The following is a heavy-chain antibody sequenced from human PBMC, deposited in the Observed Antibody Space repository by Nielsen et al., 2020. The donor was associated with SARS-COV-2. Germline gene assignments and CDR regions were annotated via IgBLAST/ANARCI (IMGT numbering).Heavy chain of an antibody. CDR1: GYTFTNYG. CDR2: ISAYNGNT. J-gene: IGHJ4*02. D-gene: IGHD5/OR15-5a*01. V-gene: IGHV1-18*01. Sequence: ASVKVSCKASGYTFTNYGISWVRQAPGQGLEWMGWISAYNGNTNYAQKLQGRVTMTTDTSTTTAYMELRSLRSDDTAVYYCARVEQLYDYFDYWGQGTLVTVSS. CDR3: ARVEQLYDYFDY.